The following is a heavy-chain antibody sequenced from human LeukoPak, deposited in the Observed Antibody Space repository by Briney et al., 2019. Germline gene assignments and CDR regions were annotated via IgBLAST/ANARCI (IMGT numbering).Heavy chain of an antibody. Sequence: PGRSLRLSCAASGFTFSSYGMHWVRQAPGKGLEWVAVIWYDGSNKYYGDSVKGRFTISRDNSKNTLFLEMNSLRPEDTAMYYCAKDAGQWQNWNWFAPWGQGTLVIVSS. V-gene: IGHV3-33*06. J-gene: IGHJ5*02. CDR3: AKDAGQWQNWNWFAP. D-gene: IGHD6-19*01. CDR1: GFTFSSYG. CDR2: IWYDGSNK.